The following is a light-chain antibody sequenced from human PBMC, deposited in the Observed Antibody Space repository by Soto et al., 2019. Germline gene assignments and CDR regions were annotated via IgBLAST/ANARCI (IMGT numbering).Light chain of an antibody. CDR2: EGS. J-gene: IGLJ2*01. CDR3: CSYGGSCSLA. V-gene: IGLV2-23*01. CDR1: SSDVGSYDH. Sequence: QSVLTQPASMSGSPGQSITISCTGTSSDVGSYDHVSWYQHHPGKAPKLLIYEGSKRPSGVPSRFSGSKSGNTASLTSSGLEAEDEDDYYCCSYGGSCSLAFGGGTKLTVL.